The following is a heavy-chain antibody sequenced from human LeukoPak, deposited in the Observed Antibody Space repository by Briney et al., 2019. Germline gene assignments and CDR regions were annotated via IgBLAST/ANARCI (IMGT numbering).Heavy chain of an antibody. Sequence: ASVKVSCKASGYTFTSYYMHWVRQAPGQGLEWMGIINPSGGSTSYAQKFQGRVTMTRDMSTSTVYMELSSLRSEDTAVYYCARMGELWAFDYWGQGTLVTVSS. J-gene: IGHJ4*02. CDR2: INPSGGST. CDR1: GYTFTSYY. V-gene: IGHV1-46*01. D-gene: IGHD3-16*01. CDR3: ARMGELWAFDY.